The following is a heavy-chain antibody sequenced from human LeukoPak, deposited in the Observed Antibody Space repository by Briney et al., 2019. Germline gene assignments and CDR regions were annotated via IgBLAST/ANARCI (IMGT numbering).Heavy chain of an antibody. CDR3: VRVGSAYGDPLEFDL. CDR1: GYSFNKFG. Sequence: GASVKVSCKASGYSFNKFGISWVRQAPGQGLEWMGWISGYSGKTDSAQKLQDRVTMTTDNSTSTAYLELRSPRSDDTAVYFCVRVGSAYGDPLEFDLWGQGTLVTVSS. V-gene: IGHV1-18*01. CDR2: ISGYSGKT. D-gene: IGHD2-21*01. J-gene: IGHJ5*02.